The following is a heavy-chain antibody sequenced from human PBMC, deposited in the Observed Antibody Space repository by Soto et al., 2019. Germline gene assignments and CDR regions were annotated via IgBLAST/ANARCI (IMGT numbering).Heavy chain of an antibody. CDR1: GFTFISYA. CDR2: ISGSGGST. V-gene: IGHV3-23*01. CDR3: AKVPNYYGSFCPGLDYYNGMDF. Sequence: PGGSLRLSCAASGFTFISYAMSWVLQAPGKGLEWVSAISGSGGSTYYADSVKGRFTISRDNSKNTLYLQMNSLRAEDTAVYYCAKVPNYYGSFCPGLDYYNGMDFWCQGTTVTVSS. J-gene: IGHJ6*02. D-gene: IGHD3-10*01.